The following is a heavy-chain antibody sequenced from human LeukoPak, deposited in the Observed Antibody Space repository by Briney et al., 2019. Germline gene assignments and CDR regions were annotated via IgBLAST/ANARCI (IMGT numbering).Heavy chain of an antibody. J-gene: IGHJ5*02. Sequence: PGASVKVSCKASGYTFTGYYMHWVRQASGQGLEWMGRINPNSGGTNYAQKFQGRVTMTRDTSISTAYMELSRLRSDDTAVYYCARGGGGYDWGNWFDPWGQGTLVTVSS. D-gene: IGHD5-12*01. CDR2: INPNSGGT. CDR3: ARGGGGYDWGNWFDP. V-gene: IGHV1-2*06. CDR1: GYTFTGYY.